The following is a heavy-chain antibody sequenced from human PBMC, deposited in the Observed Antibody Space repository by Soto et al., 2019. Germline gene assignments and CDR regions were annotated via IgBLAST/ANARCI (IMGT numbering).Heavy chain of an antibody. CDR2: ISAYNGNT. V-gene: IGHV1-18*04. D-gene: IGHD5-18*01. CDR1: GYTFTCYG. J-gene: IGHJ6*02. Sequence: AASVKVSCTASGYTFTCYGISWVRQAPGQGLEWMGWISAYNGNTNYAQKLQGRVTMTTDTSTSTAYMELRSLRSDDTAVYYCARDKIGYSYGDDNPLDYYYYYGMDVWGQGTKVTGS. CDR3: ARDKIGYSYGDDNPLDYYYYYGMDV.